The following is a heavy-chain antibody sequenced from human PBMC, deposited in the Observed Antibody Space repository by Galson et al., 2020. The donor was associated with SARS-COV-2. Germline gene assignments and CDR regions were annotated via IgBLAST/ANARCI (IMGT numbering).Heavy chain of an antibody. V-gene: IGHV1-3*04. Sequence: ASVKVSCKASGYTFTSNSIHWVRQAPGQRPEWMGWINTGNGNPKYSQRFQNRVTMTRDTSASTVYMELSSLRSEDTAVYYCARRVIFGVVFDYWGQGTLVSVSS. D-gene: IGHD3-3*01. CDR2: INTGNGNP. CDR3: ARRVIFGVVFDY. CDR1: GYTFTSNS. J-gene: IGHJ4*02.